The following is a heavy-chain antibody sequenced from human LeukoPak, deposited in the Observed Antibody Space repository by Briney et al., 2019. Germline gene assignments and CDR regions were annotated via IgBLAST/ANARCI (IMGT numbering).Heavy chain of an antibody. D-gene: IGHD5-18*01. CDR1: GYTFTSYD. CDR3: ARDRETDTANGY. Sequence: ASVKVSCKASGYTFTSYDINWVRQATGQGLEWMGWMNPNSGNTGYAQKFQGRVTMTRNTSISTAYMELSSLRSEDTAVYYCARDRETDTANGYWGQGTLVTVSS. V-gene: IGHV1-8*01. J-gene: IGHJ4*02. CDR2: MNPNSGNT.